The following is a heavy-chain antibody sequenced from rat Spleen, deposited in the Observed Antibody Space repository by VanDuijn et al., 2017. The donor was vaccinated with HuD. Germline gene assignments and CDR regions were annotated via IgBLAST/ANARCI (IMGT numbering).Heavy chain of an antibody. D-gene: IGHD1-12*02. CDR1: GLSFSNYY. V-gene: IGHV5-25*01. Sequence: EVQLVESGGGLVQPGRSMKLSCAASGLSFSNYYMAWVRQAPTKGLEWVAYISTGGDNTYYPDSVKGRFTISRDNAKNTLYLQMNSLQTEDTAIYFCTRGPPRDDDNYYYGYYFDHWGQGVMVTVSS. CDR2: ISTGGDNT. J-gene: IGHJ2*01. CDR3: TRGPPRDDDNYYYGYYFDH.